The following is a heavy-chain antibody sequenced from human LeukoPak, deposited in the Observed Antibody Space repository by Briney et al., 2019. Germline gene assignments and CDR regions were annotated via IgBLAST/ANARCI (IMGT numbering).Heavy chain of an antibody. V-gene: IGHV1-18*01. D-gene: IGHD6-19*01. Sequence: ASVKVSCKASGYTFTSYGISWVRQAPGQGLEWMGWISACNGNTNCAQKLQGRVTMTTDTSTSTAYMELRSLRSDDTAVYYCARRPVAGFNFDYWGQGTLVTVSS. CDR3: ARRPVAGFNFDY. CDR2: ISACNGNT. CDR1: GYTFTSYG. J-gene: IGHJ4*02.